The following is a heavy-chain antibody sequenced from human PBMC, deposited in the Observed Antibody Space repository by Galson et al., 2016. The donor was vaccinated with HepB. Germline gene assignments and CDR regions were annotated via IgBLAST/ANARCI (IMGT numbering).Heavy chain of an antibody. CDR1: GDSITSGNW. CDR3: AGTCSTANCIQGPDH. D-gene: IGHD2-2*01. V-gene: IGHV4-4*02. Sequence: SEILSLTCAVSGDSITSGNWWSWVRQPPGKGLEWIGEIYHSGDTNYNPSLKSRVTISVDKSRNHFSLMLNSVTAADTAVYYCAGTCSTANCIQGPDHWGQGTLVTVSS. J-gene: IGHJ4*02. CDR2: IYHSGDT.